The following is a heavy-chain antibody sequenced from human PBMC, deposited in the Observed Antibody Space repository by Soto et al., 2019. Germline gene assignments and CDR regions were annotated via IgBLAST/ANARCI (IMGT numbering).Heavy chain of an antibody. CDR1: GGSISSYY. CDR3: ARLLDWFDP. CDR2: IYYSGST. V-gene: IGHV4-59*08. Sequence: SETLSLTCTVSGGSISSYYWSWIRQPPGKGLEWIGYIYYSGSTNYNPSLKSRVTISVDTSKNQFSLKLSSVTAADTAVYYCARLLDWFDPWGQGTLVTVSS. J-gene: IGHJ5*02.